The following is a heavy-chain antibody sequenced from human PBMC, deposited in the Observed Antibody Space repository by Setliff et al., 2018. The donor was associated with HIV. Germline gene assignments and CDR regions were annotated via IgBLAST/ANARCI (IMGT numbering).Heavy chain of an antibody. D-gene: IGHD6-19*01. CDR1: GFTLNELS. CDR2: FDPKAGEI. Sequence: ASVKVSCKISGFTLNELSIQWVRQAPAEGLEWMGGFDPKAGEIIYAQKFQGRVTMTEDTSTDTAYMDLSSLRSEDTAVYYCATHPPYRSAWYMRSWGQGTLVTVSS. CDR3: ATHPPYRSAWYMRS. J-gene: IGHJ5*02. V-gene: IGHV1-24*01.